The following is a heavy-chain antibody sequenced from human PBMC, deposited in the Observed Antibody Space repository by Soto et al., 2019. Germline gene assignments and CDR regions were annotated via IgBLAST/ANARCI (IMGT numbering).Heavy chain of an antibody. Sequence: HPGGSLRLSCAASGFTFASYGMHWVRQAPGTGLEWVAVISYDGTRNYYAGSVRGRFTISRDNSQNMLYLQMNNLGPEDTAVYYCAKDDGWRAVNSTFDHWGRGTLVTVSS. CDR3: AKDDGWRAVNSTFDH. CDR2: ISYDGTRN. V-gene: IGHV3-30*18. D-gene: IGHD3-9*01. J-gene: IGHJ4*02. CDR1: GFTFASYG.